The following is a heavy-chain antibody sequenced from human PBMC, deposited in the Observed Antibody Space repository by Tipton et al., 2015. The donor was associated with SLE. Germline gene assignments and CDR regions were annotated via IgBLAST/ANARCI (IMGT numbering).Heavy chain of an antibody. D-gene: IGHD6-19*01. CDR2: IYYSGSS. V-gene: IGHV4-39*07. CDR3: AQYSIGLYYGMDV. CDR1: GGSISSSSYY. Sequence: TLSLTCTVSGGSISSSSYYWGWIRQPPGKGLEWIGRIYYSGSSYYNPSLKSRVTISVDTSKNQFSLKLTSVTPADTAVYYCAQYSIGLYYGMDVWGQGTTVTVSS. J-gene: IGHJ6*02.